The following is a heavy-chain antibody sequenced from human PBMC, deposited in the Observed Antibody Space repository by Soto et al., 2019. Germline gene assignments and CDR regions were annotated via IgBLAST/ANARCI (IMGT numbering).Heavy chain of an antibody. CDR1: GYTFTSYG. V-gene: IGHV1-18*01. CDR2: ISAYNGNT. CDR3: ARDGSGWNPDHYYFDY. J-gene: IGHJ4*02. Sequence: QVQLVQSGAEVKKPGASVKLSCKASGYTFTSYGISWVRQAPGQGLEWMGWISAYNGNTNYAQKLQGRVTMTTDTSTSTAYMELRSLRSEDTAVYFCARDGSGWNPDHYYFDYWGQGTLVTVSS. D-gene: IGHD6-19*01.